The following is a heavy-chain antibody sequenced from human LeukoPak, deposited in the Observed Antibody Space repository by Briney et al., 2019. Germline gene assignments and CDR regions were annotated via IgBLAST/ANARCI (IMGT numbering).Heavy chain of an antibody. J-gene: IGHJ4*02. CDR3: VEGGAARFDY. D-gene: IGHD5-18*01. V-gene: IGHV1-46*01. CDR2: INPRGGST. Sequence: ASVKVSCKASGYTFTSYYMHWVRQAPGQGLEWMGIINPRGGSTSYAQKFQGRVIMTRDMSTSTVYMELNSLRSEDTAVYYCVEGGAARFDYWGQGTLVAVSS. CDR1: GYTFTSYY.